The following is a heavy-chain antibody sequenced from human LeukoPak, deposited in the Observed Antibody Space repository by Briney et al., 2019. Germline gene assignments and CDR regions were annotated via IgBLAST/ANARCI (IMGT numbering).Heavy chain of an antibody. CDR2: INPNSGGT. D-gene: IGHD2-2*02. Sequence: ASVKVSCKASGHTFTGYYMHWVRQAPGQGLEWMGWINPNSGGTNYAQKFQGRVTMTRDTSISTAYMELSRLRSDDTAVYYCARGYCSSTSCYNYMDVWGKGTTVTISS. V-gene: IGHV1-2*02. CDR3: ARGYCSSTSCYNYMDV. CDR1: GHTFTGYY. J-gene: IGHJ6*03.